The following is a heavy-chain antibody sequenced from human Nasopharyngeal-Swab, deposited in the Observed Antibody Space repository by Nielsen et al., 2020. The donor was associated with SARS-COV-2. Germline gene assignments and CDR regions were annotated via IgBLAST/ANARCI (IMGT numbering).Heavy chain of an antibody. Sequence: GESLKISCAASGFTFSSYWMHWVRQAPGKGLVSVSRINSDGDTTSYADSVKGRFPISRDNAKNTLYLQMSGLRGEDTAVYYCAKGRVGATPYYLDYWGQGTLVTVSS. J-gene: IGHJ4*02. CDR1: GFTFSSYW. D-gene: IGHD1-26*01. V-gene: IGHV3-74*01. CDR3: AKGRVGATPYYLDY. CDR2: INSDGDTT.